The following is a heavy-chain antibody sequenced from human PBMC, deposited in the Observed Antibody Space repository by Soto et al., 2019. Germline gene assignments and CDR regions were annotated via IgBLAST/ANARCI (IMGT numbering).Heavy chain of an antibody. CDR1: GYSFTSYW. Sequence: GESLKISCKGSGYSFTSYWIGWVRQMPGKGLEWMGIIYPGDSDTRYSPSFQGQVTISADKSISTAYLQWSSLKASDTAMYYCASSLRIAAAGTGFDYWGQGTLVTVSS. V-gene: IGHV5-51*01. D-gene: IGHD6-13*01. J-gene: IGHJ4*02. CDR3: ASSLRIAAAGTGFDY. CDR2: IYPGDSDT.